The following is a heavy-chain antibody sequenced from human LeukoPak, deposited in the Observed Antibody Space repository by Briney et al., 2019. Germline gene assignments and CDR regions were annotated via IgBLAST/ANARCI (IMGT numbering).Heavy chain of an antibody. CDR2: ISGSGGST. V-gene: IGHV3-23*01. Sequence: GGTLRLSCAASAFTFSSYGMSWVRQAPGKGLEWVSAISGSGGSTYYADSAKSRFTISRDNSKNTVYLQMNSLRAEDTAVYYCAKGGVYSGYAFDPWGQGTLVTVSS. D-gene: IGHD5-12*01. CDR1: AFTFSSYG. J-gene: IGHJ5*02. CDR3: AKGGVYSGYAFDP.